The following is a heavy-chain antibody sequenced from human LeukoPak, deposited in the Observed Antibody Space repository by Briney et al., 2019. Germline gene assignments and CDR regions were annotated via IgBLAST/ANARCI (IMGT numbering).Heavy chain of an antibody. Sequence: ASVKVSCKASGYTFTSYGISWVRQAPGQGLEWMGWISAYNGNTNYAQELQGRVTMTTDTSTSTAYMELRSLRSDDTAVYYCARDGVYSYGLLRFDYWGQGTLVTVSS. D-gene: IGHD5-18*01. J-gene: IGHJ4*02. CDR3: ARDGVYSYGLLRFDY. CDR1: GYTFTSYG. CDR2: ISAYNGNT. V-gene: IGHV1-18*01.